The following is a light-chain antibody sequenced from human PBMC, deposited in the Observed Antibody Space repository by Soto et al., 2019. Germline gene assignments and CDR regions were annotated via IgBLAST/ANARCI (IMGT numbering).Light chain of an antibody. Sequence: QSVLTQPPSVSGAPGQRFTISCTGSSSNIGAGYDVHWYQQRPGTAPKLLIFGNNNRPSGVPDRFSGSKSGTSASLAITGLQAEDEGDYYCQSYDSTLSARYVFGSGTKLTVL. CDR2: GNN. CDR1: SSNIGAGYD. J-gene: IGLJ1*01. CDR3: QSYDSTLSARYV. V-gene: IGLV1-40*01.